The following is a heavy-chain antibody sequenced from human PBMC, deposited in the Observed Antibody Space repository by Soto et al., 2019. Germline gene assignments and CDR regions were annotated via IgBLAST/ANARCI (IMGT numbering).Heavy chain of an antibody. Sequence: EVQLVESGGGLVQPGGSLTLSCAASEFAFSSYWMTWVRQAPGKGLEWVANIRQDGSQRSYLDSVRGRFTISRDNSKNSLYLQMNSLRAEDTALYCCARDVSPGSSGLYFDAFDIWGQGTIVTVSS. CDR3: ARDVSPGSSGLYFDAFDI. D-gene: IGHD6-25*01. J-gene: IGHJ3*02. CDR1: EFAFSSYW. CDR2: IRQDGSQR. V-gene: IGHV3-7*05.